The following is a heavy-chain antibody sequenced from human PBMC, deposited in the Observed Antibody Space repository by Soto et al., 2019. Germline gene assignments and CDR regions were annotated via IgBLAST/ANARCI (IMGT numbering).Heavy chain of an antibody. CDR3: VYDNRWRAVAYDAFDI. Sequence: ASVKVSCKASGYTFTSYGISWVRQAPGQGLEWMGWISAYNGNTNYAQKLQGRVTMTTDTSTSTAYMELRSLRSDDTAVYYCVYDNRWRAVAYDAFDIWGQGTMVTVSS. J-gene: IGHJ3*02. CDR1: GYTFTSYG. D-gene: IGHD6-19*01. CDR2: ISAYNGNT. V-gene: IGHV1-18*01.